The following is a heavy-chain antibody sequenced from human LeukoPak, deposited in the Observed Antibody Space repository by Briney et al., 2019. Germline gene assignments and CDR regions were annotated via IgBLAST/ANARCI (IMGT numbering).Heavy chain of an antibody. Sequence: SETLSLTCAVSGGSISSSNWRSWVRQPPGKGLEWIGEIYHSGSTNYNPSLKSRVTISVDKSKNQFSLELNSVTPADTAVYYCARGGNYWPQWWFDPWGRGTLVSVSS. V-gene: IGHV4-4*02. CDR2: IYHSGST. D-gene: IGHD1-26*01. CDR3: ARGGNYWPQWWFDP. CDR1: GGSISSSNW. J-gene: IGHJ5*02.